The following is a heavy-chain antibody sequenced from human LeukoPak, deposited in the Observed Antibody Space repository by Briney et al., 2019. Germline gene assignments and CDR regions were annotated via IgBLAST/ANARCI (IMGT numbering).Heavy chain of an antibody. J-gene: IGHJ4*02. CDR2: ISSSSSTI. CDR3: AGYGSGSF. V-gene: IGHV3-48*04. Sequence: QPGRSLRLSCAASGFTFSSYAMHWVRQAPGKGLEWVSYISSSSSTIYYADSVKGRFTISRDNAKNSLYLQMNSLRAEDTAIYYCAGYGSGSFWGQGTLVSVSS. CDR1: GFTFSSYA. D-gene: IGHD3-10*01.